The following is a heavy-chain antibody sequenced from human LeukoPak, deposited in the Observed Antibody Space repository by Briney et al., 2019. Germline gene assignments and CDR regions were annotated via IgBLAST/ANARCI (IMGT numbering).Heavy chain of an antibody. V-gene: IGHV4-39*07. CDR2: NSGST. D-gene: IGHD3-9*01. J-gene: IGHJ4*02. Sequence: SETLSLTCTVSGGSISSSSYSWGWIRQPPGKGLEWIGNNSGSTFYNPSLKSRVTISLDTSKHQFSLKLTSVTAADTAVYYCAREWDTSSFDPRASGDYWGQGTPVTVSS. CDR3: AREWDTSSFDPRASGDY. CDR1: GGSISSSSYS.